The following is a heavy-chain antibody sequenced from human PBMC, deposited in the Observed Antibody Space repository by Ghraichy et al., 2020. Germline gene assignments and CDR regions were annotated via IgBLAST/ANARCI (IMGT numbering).Heavy chain of an antibody. Sequence: SETLSLTCTVSGYSISSGYYWGWIRQPPGKGLEWIGSIYYSGSTYYNPSLKSRVTISVDTSKNQFSLKLSSVTAADTAVYYCARASPTYGDYPFFDYWGQGTLVTVSS. J-gene: IGHJ4*02. V-gene: IGHV4-38-2*02. CDR3: ARASPTYGDYPFFDY. D-gene: IGHD4-17*01. CDR1: GYSISSGYY. CDR2: IYYSGST.